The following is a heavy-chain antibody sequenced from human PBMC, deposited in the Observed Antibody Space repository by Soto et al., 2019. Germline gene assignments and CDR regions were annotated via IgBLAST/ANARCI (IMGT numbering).Heavy chain of an antibody. D-gene: IGHD2-15*01. J-gene: IGHJ5*02. CDR1: GFSFSDYY. Sequence: QVQLVESGGGLVKPGGSLRVSCAASGFSFSDYYMTWIRQAPGKGLDWVSYISGSGDNIHYADSVKGRFTISRDNAKNSLYLQMDSLRVEDTAVYYCARGACITCYYDDWFDTWGQGTLVTVSS. CDR3: ARGACITCYYDDWFDT. V-gene: IGHV3-11*01. CDR2: ISGSGDNI.